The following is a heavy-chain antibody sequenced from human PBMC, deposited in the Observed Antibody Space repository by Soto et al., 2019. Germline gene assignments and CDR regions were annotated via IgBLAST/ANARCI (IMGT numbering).Heavy chain of an antibody. Sequence: PGGSLRLSCXASGFTFSSYWMSWVRQAPGKGLEWVANIKQDGSEKYYVDSVKGRFTISRDNAKNSLYLQMNSLRAEDTAVYYCARADYAPTWFDPWGQGTLVTVSS. V-gene: IGHV3-7*03. CDR1: GFTFSSYW. CDR3: ARADYAPTWFDP. J-gene: IGHJ5*02. D-gene: IGHD4-17*01. CDR2: IKQDGSEK.